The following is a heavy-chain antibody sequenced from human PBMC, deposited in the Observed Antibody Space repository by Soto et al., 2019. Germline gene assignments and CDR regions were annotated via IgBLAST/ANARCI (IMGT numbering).Heavy chain of an antibody. Sequence: ASVKVSCKASGYTFTSYGISWVRQAPGQGLEWMGWISAYNGNTNYAQELQGRVTMTTDTSTSEAYMELRSLRSDDTAVYYCAGPNLRFLEWLSDPYYYYGMDVWGQGTTVTVSS. J-gene: IGHJ6*02. V-gene: IGHV1-18*01. CDR1: GYTFTSYG. CDR3: AGPNLRFLEWLSDPYYYYGMDV. D-gene: IGHD3-3*01. CDR2: ISAYNGNT.